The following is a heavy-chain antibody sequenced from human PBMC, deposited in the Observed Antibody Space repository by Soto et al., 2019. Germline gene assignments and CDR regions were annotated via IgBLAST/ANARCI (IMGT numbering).Heavy chain of an antibody. CDR3: AREYCSGGSCYSYGY. J-gene: IGHJ4*02. CDR1: GGSFSGYY. Sequence: SETLSLTCAVYGGSFSGYYWSWIRQPPGKGLEWIGEINHSGSTNYNPSLKSRVTISVDTSKNQFSLKLSSVTAADTAVYYCAREYCSGGSCYSYGYWGQGTLVTVSS. CDR2: INHSGST. D-gene: IGHD2-15*01. V-gene: IGHV4-34*01.